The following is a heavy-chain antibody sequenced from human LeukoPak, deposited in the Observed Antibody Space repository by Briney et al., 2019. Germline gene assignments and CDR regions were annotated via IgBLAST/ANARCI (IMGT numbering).Heavy chain of an antibody. D-gene: IGHD6-6*01. CDR2: ISGSGGST. J-gene: IGHJ5*02. CDR1: GFTFSSYA. Sequence: PGGSLRLSCAASGFTFSSYAMSWVRQAPGKGLGWVSAISGSGGSTYYADSVKGRFTISRDNSKNTLYLQMNSLRAEDTAVYYCAKLTSSSSSPWFDPWGQGTLVTVSS. CDR3: AKLTSSSSSPWFDP. V-gene: IGHV3-23*01.